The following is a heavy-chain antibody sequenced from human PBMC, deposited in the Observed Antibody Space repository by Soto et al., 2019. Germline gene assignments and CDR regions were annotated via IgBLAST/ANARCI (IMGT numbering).Heavy chain of an antibody. D-gene: IGHD5-18*01. CDR1: GGSISSVDYY. CDR2: IYYSGST. J-gene: IGHJ4*02. Sequence: LSRTCTVSGGSISSVDYYWSWIRHPPCKGLEWIGYIYYSGSTYYNPSLKSRVTISVDTSKNQFSLKLSSVTAADTAVYYCAREAGYSYGFVFEYWGQGTLVTVSS. CDR3: AREAGYSYGFVFEY. V-gene: IGHV4-30-4*01.